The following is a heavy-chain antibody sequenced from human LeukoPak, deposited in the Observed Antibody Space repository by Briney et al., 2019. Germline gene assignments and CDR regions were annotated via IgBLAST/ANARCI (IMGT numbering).Heavy chain of an antibody. Sequence: GGSLRLSCAASGFTFSSYTMNWVRQAPGKGLEWISSITATSNTRRYADSVEGRVSISRDNAKNTLYLQMNSLRAEDTAVYYCARVGDRYYDSSGYYYFGYWGQGTLVTVSS. CDR1: GFTFSSYT. D-gene: IGHD3-22*01. V-gene: IGHV3-48*04. CDR3: ARVGDRYYDSSGYYYFGY. J-gene: IGHJ4*02. CDR2: ITATSNTR.